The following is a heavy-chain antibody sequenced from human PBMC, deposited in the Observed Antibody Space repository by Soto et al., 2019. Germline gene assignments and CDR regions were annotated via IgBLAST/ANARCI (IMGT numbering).Heavy chain of an antibody. J-gene: IGHJ6*02. CDR3: AKEHYGSAIYGTDV. V-gene: IGHV3-9*01. D-gene: IGHD3-10*01. CDR2: IAWNSDII. Sequence: EVQLVESGGGLVQPGRSLRLSCAASGFRFEDYAMHWVRQAPGKGLEWVSGIAWNSDIIGYADSVKGRFTISRDNGKNSLYLQMNSLRPEDTALYYCAKEHYGSAIYGTDVWGQGTTVTVSS. CDR1: GFRFEDYA.